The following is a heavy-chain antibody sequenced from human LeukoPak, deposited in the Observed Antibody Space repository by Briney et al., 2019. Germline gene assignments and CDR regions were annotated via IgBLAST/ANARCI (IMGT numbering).Heavy chain of an antibody. CDR3: AKDWHYYDSSGPVDY. Sequence: ASVTVSCKASGYTFTSYYMHRVRQAPGQGLEWMGIINPSGGSTSYAQKFQGRVTMTRDTSTSTVYMELSSLRSEDTAVYYCAKDWHYYDSSGPVDYWGQGTLVTVSS. D-gene: IGHD3-22*01. J-gene: IGHJ4*02. V-gene: IGHV1-46*01. CDR2: INPSGGST. CDR1: GYTFTSYY.